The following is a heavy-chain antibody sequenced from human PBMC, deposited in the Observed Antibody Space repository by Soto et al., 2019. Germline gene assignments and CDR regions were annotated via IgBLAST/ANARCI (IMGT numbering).Heavy chain of an antibody. D-gene: IGHD2-15*01. CDR1: GLPRSSYS. J-gene: IGHJ5*02. V-gene: IGHV3-23*01. CDR2: VINSGRST. Sequence: GSRRLSGAASGLPRSSYSMGWVRQAPGKGLEWVSHVINSGRSTKYADYVEGRFTISRDNSKNTLYVQMNSLKAEQTATYFFAKCGASNTCIPTGFDPWGQGTLGTVS. CDR3: AKCGASNTCIPTGFDP.